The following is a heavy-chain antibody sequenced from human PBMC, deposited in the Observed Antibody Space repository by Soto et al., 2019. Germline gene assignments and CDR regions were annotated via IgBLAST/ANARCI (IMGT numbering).Heavy chain of an antibody. V-gene: IGHV1-69*13. CDR3: ARPVIRFLEWLSSLNYYYGMDV. Sequence: EASVKVSCKASGGTFSSYAISWVRQAPGQGLEWMGGIIPIFGTANYAQKFQGRVTITADESTSTAYMELSSLRSEDTAVYYCARPVIRFLEWLSSLNYYYGMDVWGQGTTVTVSS. J-gene: IGHJ6*02. CDR2: IIPIFGTA. D-gene: IGHD3-3*01. CDR1: GGTFSSYA.